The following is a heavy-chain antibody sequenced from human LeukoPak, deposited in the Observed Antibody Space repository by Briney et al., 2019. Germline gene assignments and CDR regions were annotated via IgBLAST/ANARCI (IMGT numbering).Heavy chain of an antibody. V-gene: IGHV3-30*04. Sequence: PGRSLRLSCAASGFTFSSYAVHWVRQAPGKGLEWVAVISYDGSNKYYADSVKGRFTISRDNSKNTLCLQMNSLRAEDTAVYYCARDFVAAGTIFDYWGQGTLVTVSS. CDR3: ARDFVAAGTIFDY. J-gene: IGHJ4*02. CDR2: ISYDGSNK. CDR1: GFTFSSYA. D-gene: IGHD6-13*01.